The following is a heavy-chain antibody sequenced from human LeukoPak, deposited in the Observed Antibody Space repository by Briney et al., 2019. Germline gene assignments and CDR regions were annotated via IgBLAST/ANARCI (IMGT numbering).Heavy chain of an antibody. J-gene: IGHJ5*02. D-gene: IGHD5-12*01. CDR2: INHSRST. CDR1: GGSFSGFY. CDR3: ARGRREGGYIRRDWFDP. V-gene: IGHV4-34*01. Sequence: PSETLSLTCAVYGGSFSGFYWSWIRHPPGKGLEWIGEINHSRSTNYNPSLKSRVTISIDTSKNQFSLKLTPVPAADTAVYYCARGRREGGYIRRDWFDPWGQGTLVTVSS.